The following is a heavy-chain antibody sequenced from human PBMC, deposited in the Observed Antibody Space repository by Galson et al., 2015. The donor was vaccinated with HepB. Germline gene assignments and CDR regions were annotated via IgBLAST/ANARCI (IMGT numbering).Heavy chain of an antibody. J-gene: IGHJ5*02. Sequence: SVKVSCKASGYTFSDYRISWVRQATGQGLQWVGWMNANTGETRYGRKFQGRVTMTWNTSISTAYLDVSSLISEDPAVYYCARTLGVEDWFDPWGQGTLVTVSS. CDR2: MNANTGET. CDR1: GYTFSDYR. D-gene: IGHD3-10*01. CDR3: ARTLGVEDWFDP. V-gene: IGHV1-8*01.